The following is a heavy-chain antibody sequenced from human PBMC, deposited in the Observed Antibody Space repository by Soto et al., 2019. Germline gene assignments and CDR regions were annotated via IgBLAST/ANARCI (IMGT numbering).Heavy chain of an antibody. D-gene: IGHD2-15*01. J-gene: IGHJ5*02. CDR2: IYYSGST. V-gene: IGHV4-61*01. CDR3: ARATINVVVVAASNWFDP. Sequence: SETLSLTCTVSGGSVSSGSYYWSWIRQPPGKGLEWIGYIYYSGSTNYNPSLKSRVTISVDTSKNQFSLKLSSVTAADTAVYYCARATINVVVVAASNWFDPWGQGTLVTVSS. CDR1: GGSVSSGSYY.